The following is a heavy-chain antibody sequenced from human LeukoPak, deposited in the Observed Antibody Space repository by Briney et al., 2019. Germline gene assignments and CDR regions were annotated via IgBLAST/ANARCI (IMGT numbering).Heavy chain of an antibody. CDR1: GFTFNDYA. Sequence: SGGSLRLSCAASGFTFNDYAMSWVRQAPGKGPEWVSSIGDAGTYYADSVKGRFTISRDNSKNMLYLQLNSLRAGDTAMYYCAKNLGPFDVRGQGTMVTVSS. D-gene: IGHD3-16*01. J-gene: IGHJ3*01. CDR3: AKNLGPFDV. V-gene: IGHV3-23*01. CDR2: IGDAGT.